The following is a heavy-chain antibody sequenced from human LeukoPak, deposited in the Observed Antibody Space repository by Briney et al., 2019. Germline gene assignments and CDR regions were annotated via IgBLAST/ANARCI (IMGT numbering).Heavy chain of an antibody. Sequence: ASVTVSCKASGYTFTSYAMHWVRQAPGQRLEWMGWINAGNGNTKYSQKFQGRVTITRDTSASTAYMELSSLRSEDTAVYYCARDQGVTMIRYYFDYWGQGTLVTVSS. CDR1: GYTFTSYA. V-gene: IGHV1-3*01. CDR2: INAGNGNT. J-gene: IGHJ4*02. D-gene: IGHD3-22*01. CDR3: ARDQGVTMIRYYFDY.